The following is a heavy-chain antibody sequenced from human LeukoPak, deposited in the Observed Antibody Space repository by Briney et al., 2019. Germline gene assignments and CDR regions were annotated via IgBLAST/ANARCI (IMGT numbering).Heavy chain of an antibody. CDR2: INTDGSTT. V-gene: IGHV3-74*01. J-gene: IGHJ6*02. CDR3: ARDTSRTMDV. CDR1: GFTFSSHW. Sequence: GGSLRLSCAASGFTFSSHWMHWVRQAPGKGLVWVSIINTDGSTTRYADSVEGRFTISRDNARNTLYLEMNSPRVEDTAVYFCARDTSRTMDVWGQGTTVTV.